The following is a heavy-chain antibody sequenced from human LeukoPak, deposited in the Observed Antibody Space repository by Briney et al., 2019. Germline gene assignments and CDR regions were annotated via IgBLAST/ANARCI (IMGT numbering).Heavy chain of an antibody. Sequence: SETLSLTCSVSGGSISNYYWSWIRQPPGKGLEWIGYLYFSGNTNYNPSLKSRVTISVDASKIQFSLKLSSVTAADTAVYYCAGYYDSSGYYFDYWGQGTLVTVSS. V-gene: IGHV4-59*12. CDR2: LYFSGNT. J-gene: IGHJ4*02. CDR3: AGYYDSSGYYFDY. CDR1: GGSISNYY. D-gene: IGHD3-22*01.